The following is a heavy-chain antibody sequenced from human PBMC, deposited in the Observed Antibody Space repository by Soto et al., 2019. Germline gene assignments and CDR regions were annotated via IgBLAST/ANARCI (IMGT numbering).Heavy chain of an antibody. Sequence: ASETLSLTCAVYGGSFSGYYWSWIRQPPGKGLEWIGYIYYSGSTNYNPSLKSRVTISVDTSKNQFSLKLSSVTAADTAVYYCARTYYDYVWGSYRLGYFDYWGQGTLVTVSS. J-gene: IGHJ4*02. V-gene: IGHV4-59*01. CDR3: ARTYYDYVWGSYRLGYFDY. CDR2: IYYSGST. D-gene: IGHD3-16*02. CDR1: GGSFSGYY.